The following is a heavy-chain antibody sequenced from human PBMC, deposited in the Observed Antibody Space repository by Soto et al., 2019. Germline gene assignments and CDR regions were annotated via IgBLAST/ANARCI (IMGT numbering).Heavy chain of an antibody. D-gene: IGHD3-10*01. V-gene: IGHV1-24*01. J-gene: IGHJ4*02. CDR3: ARQTWDYYSSNFDY. CDR2: FDPEDGET. Sequence: ASVTVSCKVSGSTLTYLSMHWVRQAPGKGLEWMGGFDPEDGETIYAQKFQGRVTMTEDTSTDTAYMELSSLRSEDTAVYYCARQTWDYYSSNFDYWGLGTLVTVSS. CDR1: GSTLTYLS.